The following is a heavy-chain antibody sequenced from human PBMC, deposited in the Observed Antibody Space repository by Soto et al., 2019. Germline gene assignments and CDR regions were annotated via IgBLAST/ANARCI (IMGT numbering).Heavy chain of an antibody. J-gene: IGHJ3*02. CDR3: ARESCSSTSCPPGAFDI. CDR1: GFTFSSYW. CDR2: IKQDGSEK. D-gene: IGHD2-2*01. V-gene: IGHV3-7*04. Sequence: EVQLVESGGGLVQPGGSLRLSCAASGFTFSSYWMSWVRQAPGKGLEWVANIKQDGSEKYYVDSVKGRFTISRDNAKNSLYLQMNGLRAEDTAVYYCARESCSSTSCPPGAFDIWGQGTMVTVSS.